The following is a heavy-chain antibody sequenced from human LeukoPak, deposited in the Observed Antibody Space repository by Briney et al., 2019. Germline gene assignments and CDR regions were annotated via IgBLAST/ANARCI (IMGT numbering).Heavy chain of an antibody. V-gene: IGHV1-69*13. D-gene: IGHD6-13*01. CDR2: VIPIFGTA. Sequence: SVKVSCKASGGTFSSYAISWVRQAPGQGLEWLGGVIPIFGTANYAQKFQGRVTITAHESTSTAYMELSSLRSEHTAVCYCASGSSSPRAFDYWGQGTLVTVSS. J-gene: IGHJ4*02. CDR3: ASGSSSPRAFDY. CDR1: GGTFSSYA.